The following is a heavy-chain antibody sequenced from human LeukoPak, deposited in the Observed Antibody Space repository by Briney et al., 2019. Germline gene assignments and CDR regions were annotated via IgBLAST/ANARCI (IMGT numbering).Heavy chain of an antibody. Sequence: GGSLRLSCVASGFDFTAYSMHWVRQAPGKGLEWLAIIWHDGSYTYYADSVTGRSTISRDNSKKTVYLQMDSLRAADTAMYYCARDGQWPKAWFDPWGQGSLVTVSS. D-gene: IGHD6-19*01. J-gene: IGHJ5*02. V-gene: IGHV3-33*01. CDR2: IWHDGSYT. CDR1: GFDFTAYS. CDR3: ARDGQWPKAWFDP.